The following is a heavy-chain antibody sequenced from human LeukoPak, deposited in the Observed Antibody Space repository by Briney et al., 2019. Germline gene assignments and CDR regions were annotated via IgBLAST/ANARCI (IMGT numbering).Heavy chain of an antibody. CDR2: IIPILGIA. V-gene: IGHV1-69*04. J-gene: IGHJ4*02. D-gene: IGHD3-22*01. CDR3: ARDTYYYDSSGRKTFDY. Sequence: SVKVSCKASGYTFTSYAISWVRQAPGQGLEWMGRIIPILGIANYAQKFQGRVTITADKSTSTAYMELSSLRSEDTAVYYCARDTYYYDSSGRKTFDYWGQGTLVTVSS. CDR1: GYTFTSYA.